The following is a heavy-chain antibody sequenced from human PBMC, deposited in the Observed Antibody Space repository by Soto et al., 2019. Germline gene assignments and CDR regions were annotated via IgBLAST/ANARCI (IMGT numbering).Heavy chain of an antibody. V-gene: IGHV4-39*01. J-gene: IGHJ6*02. D-gene: IGHD3-3*01. Sequence: SETLSLTCTVPGGSISSSSYYWGWIRQPPGKGLEWIGSIYYSGSTYYNPSLKSRVTISVDTSKNQFSLKLSSVTAADTAVYYCARQRPNYDFWSGYSSPLDVWGQGTTVTVSS. CDR1: GGSISSSSYY. CDR2: IYYSGST. CDR3: ARQRPNYDFWSGYSSPLDV.